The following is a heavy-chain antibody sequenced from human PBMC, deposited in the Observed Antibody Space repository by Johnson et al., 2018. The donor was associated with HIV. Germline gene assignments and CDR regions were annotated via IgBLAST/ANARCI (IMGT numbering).Heavy chain of an antibody. D-gene: IGHD5-12*01. CDR1: GFTFSSYA. V-gene: IGHV3-30*04. CDR2: IWYDGSNK. Sequence: QMQLVESGGGLVKPGGSLRLSCAASGFTFSSYAMHWVRQAPGKGLEWVAVIWYDGSNKYYADSVKGRFTISRDNSKNTLYLQMNSLRAEDTAVYYCARVGVSGYDLAAFDIWGQGTMVTVSS. J-gene: IGHJ3*02. CDR3: ARVGVSGYDLAAFDI.